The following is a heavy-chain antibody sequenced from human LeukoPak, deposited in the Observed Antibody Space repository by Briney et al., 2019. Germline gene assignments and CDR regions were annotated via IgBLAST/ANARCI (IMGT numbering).Heavy chain of an antibody. CDR1: GYSISSGYY. V-gene: IGHV4-38-2*02. D-gene: IGHD3-3*01. J-gene: IGHJ6*03. CDR2: IYYSGST. Sequence: SETLSLTCTVSGYSISSGYYWDWIRQPPGKGLEWIGSIYYSGSTYYNPSLKSRVTISVDTSKNQFSLKLSSVTAADTAVYYCARAIFWSGSFDYYYYMDVWGKGTTVTVSS. CDR3: ARAIFWSGSFDYYYYMDV.